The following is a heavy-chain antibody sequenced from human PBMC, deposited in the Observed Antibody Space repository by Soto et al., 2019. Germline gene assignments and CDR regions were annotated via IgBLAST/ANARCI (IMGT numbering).Heavy chain of an antibody. V-gene: IGHV4-59*08. CDR3: ARNRGDTARVIGY. D-gene: IGHD5-18*01. Sequence: QVQLQESGPGLVKPSETLSLTCTVSGGSISSYYWSWIRQPPGKGLEWIGYIYYSGSTNYNPSLRSRVTRSVDTSKSQFALKLSSVTAADTAVYYWARNRGDTARVIGYWGQGTLDTVSS. CDR1: GGSISSYY. CDR2: IYYSGST. J-gene: IGHJ4*02.